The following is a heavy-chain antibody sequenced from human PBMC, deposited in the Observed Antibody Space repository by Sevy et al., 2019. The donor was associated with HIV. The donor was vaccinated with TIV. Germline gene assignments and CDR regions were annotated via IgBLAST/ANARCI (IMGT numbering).Heavy chain of an antibody. CDR3: ASGAYYYAARSQNFDY. CDR2: RWYDGTNK. Sequence: GGSLRLSCAASGFTFSSYGMHWVRQAPGKGLEWVALRWYDGTNKYYADSVKGRFTISSDNSKNKLYLQMNSLRAEVTAVYYCASGAYYYAARSQNFDYWGPGTLVTVSS. V-gene: IGHV3-33*01. CDR1: GFTFSSYG. J-gene: IGHJ4*02. D-gene: IGHD3-10*01.